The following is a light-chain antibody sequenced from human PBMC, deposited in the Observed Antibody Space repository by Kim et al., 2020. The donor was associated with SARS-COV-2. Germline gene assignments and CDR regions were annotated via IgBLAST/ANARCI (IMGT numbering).Light chain of an antibody. J-gene: IGLJ3*02. V-gene: IGLV2-14*03. CDR1: SSDVGYYDY. CDR2: DVS. Sequence: QSALTQPASVSGSPGQSITISCTGTSSDVGYYDYVSWYQQHPGKAPKLMIHDVSSRPSGVSSRFSGSKSGYTASLTISGLQAEDEADYYCSSYTRSSNFEGVVFGGGTQLTVL. CDR3: SSYTRSSNFEGVV.